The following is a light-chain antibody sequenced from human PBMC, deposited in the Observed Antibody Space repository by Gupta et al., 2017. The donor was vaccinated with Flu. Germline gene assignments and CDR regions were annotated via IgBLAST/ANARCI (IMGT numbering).Light chain of an antibody. CDR1: QSVLYRSENKNY. Sequence: DIVMTQSPDSLAVSLGERATINCKSSQSVLYRSENKNYIAWYQQKPGQPPKLLLSWASTREAGVPDRFSGSGCGTDLTLTISSRQAEDVAVYFCQQNVSNSPITFGQGTRLEIK. V-gene: IGKV4-1*01. J-gene: IGKJ5*01. CDR2: WAS. CDR3: QQNVSNSPIT.